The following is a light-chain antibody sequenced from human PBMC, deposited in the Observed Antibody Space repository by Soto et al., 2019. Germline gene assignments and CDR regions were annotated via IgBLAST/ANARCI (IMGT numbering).Light chain of an antibody. V-gene: IGKV1-9*01. CDR1: QGISSY. CDR3: QQYNSYSSFT. J-gene: IGKJ2*01. CDR2: AAS. Sequence: IQLTQSPSSLSASVGDRVTITCRASQGISSYLAWYQQKPGKAPKLLIYAASTLQSGVPSRFSGSGSGTEFTLTISSLQPDDFATYYCQQYNSYSSFTFGQGTKLEIK.